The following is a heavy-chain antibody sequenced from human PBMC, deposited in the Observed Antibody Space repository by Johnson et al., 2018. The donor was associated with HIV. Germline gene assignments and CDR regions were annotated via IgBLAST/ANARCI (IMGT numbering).Heavy chain of an antibody. V-gene: IGHV3-33*08. J-gene: IGHJ3*02. CDR3: AREARMRDAFDI. D-gene: IGHD1-14*01. CDR1: GFSFTSAW. CDR2: IWYDGSNK. Sequence: QVQLVESGGGRAKPGGSLRLSCAVSGFSFTSAWMSWVRQAPGKGLEWVAVIWYDGSNKYYADSVKGRFTISRENSKNTLYLQMNSMRAGDTAVYYCAREARMRDAFDIWGQGTMVTVSS.